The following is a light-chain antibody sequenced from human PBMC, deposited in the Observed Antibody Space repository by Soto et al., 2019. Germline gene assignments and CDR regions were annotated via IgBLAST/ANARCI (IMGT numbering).Light chain of an antibody. CDR3: QVWDSSTLYV. V-gene: IGLV3-1*01. CDR2: QDK. Sequence: ELTQPPSVSVSPGQTASITCSADKLGEKYASWYQQKPGQSPILVIYQDKKRPSGIPERFSGSNSGNTATLTISETQAMDYSHYYCQVWDSSTLYVVVTRYKVTVV. CDR1: KLGEKY. J-gene: IGLJ1*01.